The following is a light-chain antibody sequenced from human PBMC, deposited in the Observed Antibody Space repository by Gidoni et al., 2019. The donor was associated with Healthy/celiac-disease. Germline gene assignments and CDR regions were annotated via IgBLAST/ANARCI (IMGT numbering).Light chain of an antibody. Sequence: PGERATLSCRASQSVSSSYLAWYQQKPGQAPRLLIYGASSRATGIPDRFSGSGSGTDFTLTISRLEPEEFAVYYCQQYGSSPRTFGQGTKLEIK. J-gene: IGKJ2*01. CDR3: QQYGSSPRT. CDR2: GAS. CDR1: QSVSSSY. V-gene: IGKV3-20*01.